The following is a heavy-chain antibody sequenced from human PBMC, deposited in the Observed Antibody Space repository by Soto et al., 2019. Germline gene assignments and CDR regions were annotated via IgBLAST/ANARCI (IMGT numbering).Heavy chain of an antibody. J-gene: IGHJ6*02. Sequence: PGGSLRLSCAASGFTFSSYAMSWVRQAPGKGLEWVSAISGSGGSTYYADSVKGRFTISRDNSKNTLYLQMNSLRAEDTAVYYCAKVHLGPSRYYYYGMDVWGQGTTVTVSS. CDR1: GFTFSSYA. CDR3: AKVHLGPSRYYYYGMDV. V-gene: IGHV3-23*01. CDR2: ISGSGGST.